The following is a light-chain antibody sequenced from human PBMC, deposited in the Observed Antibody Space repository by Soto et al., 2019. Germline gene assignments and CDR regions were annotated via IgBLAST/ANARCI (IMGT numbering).Light chain of an antibody. J-gene: IGKJ1*01. CDR1: QRVSSSY. CDR3: QQYGSSRWT. CDR2: DAS. Sequence: DIVLTQSPGTLSLSPGERATLPCRASQRVSSSYLALYQQKPGQAPRLLIYDASNMATGIPDMFSGSGSGTDFTLTISRLEPEDFAVYYCQQYGSSRWTFGQGTKVEIK. V-gene: IGKV3-20*01.